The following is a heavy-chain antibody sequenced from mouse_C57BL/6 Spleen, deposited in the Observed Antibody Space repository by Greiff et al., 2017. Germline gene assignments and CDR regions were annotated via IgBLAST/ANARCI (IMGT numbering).Heavy chain of an antibody. V-gene: IGHV5-17*01. J-gene: IGHJ1*03. D-gene: IGHD1-1*01. CDR2: ISSGSSTI. Sequence: EVQVVESGGGLVKPGGSLKLSCAASGFTFSDYGMHWVRQAPEKGLEWVAYISSGSSTIYYADTVKGRFTISRDNAKNTLFLQMTRLRSEDTAMYYCARLPYYYGSSYWYFDVWGTGTTVTVSS. CDR3: ARLPYYYGSSYWYFDV. CDR1: GFTFSDYG.